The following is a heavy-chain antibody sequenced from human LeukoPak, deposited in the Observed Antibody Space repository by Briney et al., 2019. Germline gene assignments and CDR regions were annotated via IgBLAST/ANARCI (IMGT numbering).Heavy chain of an antibody. CDR3: ITEWLVRGDY. Sequence: TAGSLRLSCAASGCTFSNGGNCWVWQAQAKGKDWVGRIKSKTDGGTNDYAAPVKGRFTISRDDSKNALFLQMTGLNAEDTAVYYFITEWLVRGDYWGQGTLVTVSS. J-gene: IGHJ4*02. CDR2: IKSKTDGGTN. V-gene: IGHV3-15*01. D-gene: IGHD6-19*01. CDR1: GCTFSNGG.